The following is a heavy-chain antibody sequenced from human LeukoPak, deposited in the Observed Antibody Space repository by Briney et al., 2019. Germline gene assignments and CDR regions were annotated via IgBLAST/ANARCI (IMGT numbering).Heavy chain of an antibody. D-gene: IGHD2-15*01. CDR3: ARGARSCSGGSCYSGWFDP. J-gene: IGHJ5*02. CDR1: GFTFSSCW. Sequence: PGGSLRLSCAASGFTFSSCWMRWVRQAPGKGLVWVSRINSDGSSTRYADSVKGRFTISRDNAKNALYVQMNSLRVEDTAVYYCARGARSCSGGSCYSGWFDPWGQGTLVTVSS. V-gene: IGHV3-74*01. CDR2: INSDGSST.